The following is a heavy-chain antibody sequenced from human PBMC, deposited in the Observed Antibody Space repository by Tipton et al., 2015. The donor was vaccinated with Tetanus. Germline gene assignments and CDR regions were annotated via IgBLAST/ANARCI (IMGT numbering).Heavy chain of an antibody. CDR3: ARDKRLADRTPFDM. J-gene: IGHJ3*02. CDR2: MYPTGDT. Sequence: TLSLTCTVSGRSIDSFYWSWLRQPAGKPLEWIGRMYPTGDTEYNPSLMSRVAMSVDMSRNQFSLRLNSVTSADTAVYYCARDKRLADRTPFDMWGLGTLVTVFS. V-gene: IGHV4-4*07. D-gene: IGHD6-6*01. CDR1: GRSIDSFY.